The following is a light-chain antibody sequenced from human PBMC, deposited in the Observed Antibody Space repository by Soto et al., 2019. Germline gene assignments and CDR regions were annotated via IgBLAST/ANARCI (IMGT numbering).Light chain of an antibody. CDR2: DAS. CDR3: QEYNDWPRGT. J-gene: IGKJ1*01. CDR1: QSVSSY. Sequence: EIVLTQSPATLSLSPGERATLSCRASQSVSSYLAWYQQKPGQAPRLLIYDASNRATGIPARFSGSGSGTDFTLTISSLEPEDFVLYYCQEYNDWPRGTFGQGTKVDIK. V-gene: IGKV3-11*01.